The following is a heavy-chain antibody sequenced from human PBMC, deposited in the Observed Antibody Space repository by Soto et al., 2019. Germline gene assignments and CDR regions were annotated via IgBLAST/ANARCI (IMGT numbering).Heavy chain of an antibody. D-gene: IGHD1-26*01. CDR3: AQVRQWDGTNAYDY. J-gene: IGHJ4*02. Sequence: QVTLKESGPVLVKPTQTLTLTCAVSGLSPRKTKVGVSWIRQPPGKALEWLTHIFWNDDKAYSTSLGSRLTISNDPTKGQVVLTATNMGLVDTATYYCAQVRQWDGTNAYDYWGRGTMVTVSS. V-gene: IGHV2-26*01. CDR1: GLSPRKTKVG. CDR2: IFWNDDK.